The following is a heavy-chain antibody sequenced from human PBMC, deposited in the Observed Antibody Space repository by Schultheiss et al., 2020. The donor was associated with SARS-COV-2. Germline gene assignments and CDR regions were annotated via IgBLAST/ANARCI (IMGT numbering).Heavy chain of an antibody. V-gene: IGHV3-64*04. Sequence: GGSLRLSCAASGFGFGIYWMHWVRQAPGKGLEYVSGINDNGGTTHYSDSVKGRFTISRDISKDTLYLQMSSLRVEDTAVYYCARDRNDFPYYGMNVWGQGTTVTVSS. D-gene: IGHD2-21*02. J-gene: IGHJ6*02. CDR2: INDNGGTT. CDR1: GFGFGIYW. CDR3: ARDRNDFPYYGMNV.